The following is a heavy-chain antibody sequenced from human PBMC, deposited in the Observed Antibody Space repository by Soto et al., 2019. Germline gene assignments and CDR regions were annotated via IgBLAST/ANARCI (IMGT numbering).Heavy chain of an antibody. V-gene: IGHV1-18*01. CDR3: ARGPKPGANAYGPGGRPNWFDP. J-gene: IGHJ5*02. CDR2: ISAYNGNT. Sequence: SVKVSCKASGYTFTSYGISWLRQAPGQWLELIVWISAYNGNTNYAQKLQGRVTMTTDTPTSTAYMELGSLRSDDTAVYYGARGPKPGANAYGPGGRPNWFDPWGQETLFTFP. D-gene: IGHD4-17*01. CDR1: GYTFTSYG.